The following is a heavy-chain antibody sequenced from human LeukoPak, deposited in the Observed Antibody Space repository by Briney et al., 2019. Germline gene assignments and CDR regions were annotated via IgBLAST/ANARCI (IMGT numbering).Heavy chain of an antibody. CDR3: ARDRDVPAIGMDV. CDR1: GFTFSSYT. V-gene: IGHV3-21*06. J-gene: IGHJ6*02. Sequence: GGSLRLSCAASGFTFSSYTMNWVRQAPGKGLEWVSSISSSSSYMYYADSVKGRFTISRDNAKDSLYLQMNSLRAEDTAVYYCARDRDVPAIGMDVWGQGTTVTVSS. CDR2: ISSSSSYM.